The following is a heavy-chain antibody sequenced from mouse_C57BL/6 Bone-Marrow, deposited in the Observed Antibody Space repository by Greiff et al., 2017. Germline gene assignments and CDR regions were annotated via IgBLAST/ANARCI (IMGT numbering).Heavy chain of an antibody. D-gene: IGHD1-1*01. Sequence: VKLQESGPELVKPGASVKLSCKASGYTFTSYDINWVKQRPGQGLEWIGWIYPRDGSTKYNEKFKGKATLTVDTSSSTAYMELHSLTSEDSAVYCCAKFITTGDGYFDVWGTGTTVTVSS. CDR3: AKFITTGDGYFDV. CDR1: GYTFTSYD. CDR2: IYPRDGST. J-gene: IGHJ1*03. V-gene: IGHV1-85*01.